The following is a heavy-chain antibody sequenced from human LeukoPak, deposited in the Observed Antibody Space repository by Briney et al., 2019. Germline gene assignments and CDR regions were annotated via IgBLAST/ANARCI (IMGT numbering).Heavy chain of an antibody. CDR2: IYYSGST. CDR1: GGSISSYY. CDR3: AMGKYSSSWYYFDY. J-gene: IGHJ4*02. V-gene: IGHV4-59*08. D-gene: IGHD6-13*01. Sequence: KPSETLSLTCTVSGGSISSYYWSWIRQPPGKGLEWIGYIYYSGSTNYNPSLKSRVTISVDTSKNQFSLKLTSVTAADTAVYYCAMGKYSSSWYYFDYWGQGTPVTVSS.